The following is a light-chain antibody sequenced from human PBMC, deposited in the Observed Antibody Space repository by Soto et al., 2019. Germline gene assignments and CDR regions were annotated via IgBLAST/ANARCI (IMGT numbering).Light chain of an antibody. Sequence: EIVLTQSPGTLSLSPGERATLSCRASQSVSSGYLAWYQQKPGQAPSLLIYGASSRATGIPDRFSGSGSGTDFTLTISRLEPEDFAVYYCHHYPRSSWTFGQGTKVEVK. J-gene: IGKJ1*01. CDR2: GAS. CDR1: QSVSSGY. CDR3: HHYPRSSWT. V-gene: IGKV3-20*01.